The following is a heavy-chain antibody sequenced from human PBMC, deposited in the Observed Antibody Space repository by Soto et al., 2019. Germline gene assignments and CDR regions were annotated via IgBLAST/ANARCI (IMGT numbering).Heavy chain of an antibody. J-gene: IGHJ6*02. V-gene: IGHV1-69*12. CDR1: GGTFNSHA. Sequence: QVQLVQSGAEVKKPGSSVKVSFEASGGTFNSHAISWVRPAPGQGLEWMGETIPIFRTTNYAQKLQGRLTITADESTRTAYMELSGLRSDDTAVYYCARPYSSSLENSYYYAVDVWGQGTTVTIPS. CDR3: ARPYSSSLENSYYYAVDV. CDR2: TIPIFRTT. D-gene: IGHD6-13*01.